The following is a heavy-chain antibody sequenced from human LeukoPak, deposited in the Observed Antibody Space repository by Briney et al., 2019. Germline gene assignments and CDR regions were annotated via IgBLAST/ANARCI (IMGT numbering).Heavy chain of an antibody. CDR1: GVSFDDYA. V-gene: IGHV3-9*01. Sequence: SLRVSCAAPGVSFDDYAMHLVRQAPVTGLEWVSGISWNSGSIGYADSVKGRFTISRDNAKNSLYLQMNSLRAEDTALYYCARDRYFQGAFDIWGQGTMVTVSS. J-gene: IGHJ3*02. CDR3: ARDRYFQGAFDI. CDR2: ISWNSGSI. D-gene: IGHD2/OR15-2a*01.